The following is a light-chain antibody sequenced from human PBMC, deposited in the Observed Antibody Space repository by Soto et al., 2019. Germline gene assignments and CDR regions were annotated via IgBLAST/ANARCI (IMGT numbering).Light chain of an antibody. V-gene: IGLV2-14*01. CDR2: DVT. J-gene: IGLJ1*01. CDR1: SSDVGGYNY. Sequence: QSALTQPASVSGSPGQSITISCTGTSSDVGGYNYVSWYQQHPGRAPKLIIYDVTNRPSGVSHRFSGSKSGNTASLTISGLQAEDEANYYCSSYSRITTRVFGTGTKLTVL. CDR3: SSYSRITTRV.